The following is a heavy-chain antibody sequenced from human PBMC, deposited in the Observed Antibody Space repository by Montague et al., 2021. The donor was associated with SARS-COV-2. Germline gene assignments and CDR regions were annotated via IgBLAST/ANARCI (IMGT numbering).Heavy chain of an antibody. J-gene: IGHJ2*01. CDR3: ARLRSSWNWYIDL. CDR1: GGSISSGGYY. V-gene: IGHV4-31*03. Sequence: TLSLTCTVSGGSISSGGYYWSWIRQHPGKGLEWIGYIYYSGSTYYNPSLKSRVTISVDTSKNQFSLKLSSVTAADTAVYYCARLRSSWNWYIDLWGRGTLVTVSS. CDR2: IYYSGST. D-gene: IGHD6-13*01.